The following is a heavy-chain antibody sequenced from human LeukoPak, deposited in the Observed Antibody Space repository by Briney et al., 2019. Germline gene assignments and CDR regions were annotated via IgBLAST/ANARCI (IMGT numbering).Heavy chain of an antibody. CDR1: GGTFSSYA. CDR3: ARAPIFILGIAAPEGYYFDY. J-gene: IGHJ4*02. V-gene: IGHV1-69*13. CDR2: IIPIFGTA. D-gene: IGHD6-13*01. Sequence: SVKVSCKASGGTFSSYATSWVRQAPGQGLEWMGGIIPIFGTANYAQKFQGRVTITADESTSTAYMELSSLRSEDTAVYYCARAPIFILGIAAPEGYYFDYWGQGTLVTVSS.